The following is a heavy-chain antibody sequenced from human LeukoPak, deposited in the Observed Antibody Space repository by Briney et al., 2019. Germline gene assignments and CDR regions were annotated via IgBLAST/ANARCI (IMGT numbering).Heavy chain of an antibody. J-gene: IGHJ6*03. D-gene: IGHD3-10*01. CDR3: ARNYYGSGYYMDV. CDR1: GGSISSSSYY. Sequence: SETLSLTCTISGGSISSSSYYWGWIRQPPGKGLEWIGNIYYSGSTYYNPSLKSRVTISVDTSKNQFSLKLSSVTAADTAVYYCARNYYGSGYYMDVWGKGTTVTISS. V-gene: IGHV4-39*01. CDR2: IYYSGST.